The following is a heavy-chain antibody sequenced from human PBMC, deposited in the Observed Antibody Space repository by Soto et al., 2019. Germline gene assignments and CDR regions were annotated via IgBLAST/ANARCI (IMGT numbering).Heavy chain of an antibody. V-gene: IGHV4-31*02. CDR2: IYYSGST. Sequence: PSETLSLTCTVSGGSISSGGYYWSWIRQHPGKGLEWIGYIYYSGSTYYNPSLKSRVTISVDTSKNQFSLKLSSVTAADTAVYYCARAITIFGVAILGFDYWGQGTLVTVSS. D-gene: IGHD3-3*01. J-gene: IGHJ4*02. CDR1: GGSISSGGYY. CDR3: ARAITIFGVAILGFDY.